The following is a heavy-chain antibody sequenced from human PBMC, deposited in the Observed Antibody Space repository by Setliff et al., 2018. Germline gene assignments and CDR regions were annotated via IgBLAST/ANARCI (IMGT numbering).Heavy chain of an antibody. V-gene: IGHV4-38-2*02. J-gene: IGHJ4*02. CDR3: AGGRRYDYGWDFDY. CDR1: GYSISSGHY. Sequence: SETLSLTCTVSGYSISSGHYWGWIRHPPGKGLVWIGSISHSGSTYYNPSLRSRVTISLDTSKNQFSPKLTSVTAADTAVYYCAGGRRYDYGWDFDYWGQGTLVTVSS. D-gene: IGHD4-17*01. CDR2: ISHSGST.